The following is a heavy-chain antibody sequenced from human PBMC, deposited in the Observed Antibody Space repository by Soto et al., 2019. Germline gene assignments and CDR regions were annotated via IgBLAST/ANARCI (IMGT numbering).Heavy chain of an antibody. V-gene: IGHV1-18*01. CDR3: ERGRYGDY. Sequence: QVHLVQSGAEVKKPGASVKVSCKGSGYAFTTYGITWVRQAPGQGLEWMGWISAHNGNTNYVQKLQGRVTVTRDTSTSTAYMELRSLRSDDTAVYYCERGRYGDYWGQGALVTVSS. CDR2: ISAHNGNT. CDR1: GYAFTTYG. D-gene: IGHD1-1*01. J-gene: IGHJ4*02.